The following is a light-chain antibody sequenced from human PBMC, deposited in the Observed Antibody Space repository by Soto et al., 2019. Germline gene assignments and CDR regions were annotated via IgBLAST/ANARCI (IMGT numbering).Light chain of an antibody. J-gene: IGKJ4*01. CDR3: QKYDSAPFT. V-gene: IGKV1-27*01. Sequence: DIQMTQSPSSLSASLGDRVTISCRASLVIDTYLAWFQQKPGKAPKLLIFGASSLQSGVPSRFTGSGSGTDFTLTISSLQSEDVATYYCQKYDSAPFTFGGGTKVEI. CDR2: GAS. CDR1: LVIDTY.